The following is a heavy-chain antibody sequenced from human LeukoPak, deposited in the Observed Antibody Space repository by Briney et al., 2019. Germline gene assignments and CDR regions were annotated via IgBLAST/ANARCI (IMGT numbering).Heavy chain of an antibody. J-gene: IGHJ6*04. D-gene: IGHD3-10*02. CDR3: AELGITMIGGV. CDR2: ISSSCSTI. CDR1: GFTFSSYE. Sequence: GGSLRLSCAASGFTFSSYEMNWVGQAPGKGLEGGSYISSSCSTIYYADSVKGRFTISRDNAKNSLYLQMNSLRAEDTAVYYCAELGITMIGGVWGKGTTVTISS. V-gene: IGHV3-48*03.